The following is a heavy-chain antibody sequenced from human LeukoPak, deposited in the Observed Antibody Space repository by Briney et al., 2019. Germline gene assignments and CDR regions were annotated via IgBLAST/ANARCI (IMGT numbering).Heavy chain of an antibody. CDR1: GGSISSSSYY. Sequence: SETLSLTCTVSGGSISSSSYYWGWIRQPPGKGLEWIGSIYYSGSTYYNPSLKSRVTISVDTSKNQFSLKLSSVTAADTAVYYCARDGYYYDSSAFDYWGQGTLVTVSS. J-gene: IGHJ4*02. CDR2: IYYSGST. V-gene: IGHV4-39*07. D-gene: IGHD3-22*01. CDR3: ARDGYYYDSSAFDY.